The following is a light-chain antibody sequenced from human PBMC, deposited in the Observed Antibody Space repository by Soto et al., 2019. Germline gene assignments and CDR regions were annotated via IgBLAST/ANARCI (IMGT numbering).Light chain of an antibody. CDR3: CSYAGSSTLYV. Sequence: QSALTQPASVSGSPGQSITISCTGTSSDVGSYNLVSWYQQHPGKAPKLMIYEGSKRPSVVSNRVSGSKSGNTASLTISGLQAEDEADYYCCSYAGSSTLYVFGTGTKVTVL. J-gene: IGLJ1*01. CDR1: SSDVGSYNL. V-gene: IGLV2-23*01. CDR2: EGS.